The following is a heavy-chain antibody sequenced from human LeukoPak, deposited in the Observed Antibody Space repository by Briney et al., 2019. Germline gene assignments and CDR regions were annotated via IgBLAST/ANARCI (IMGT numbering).Heavy chain of an antibody. V-gene: IGHV4-59*01. Sequence: SETLSLTRTVSGGSISSYYWSWIRQPPGKGLEWIGYIYYSGSTNYNPSLKSRVTISVDTSKNQFSLKLSSVTAADTAVYYCASNSGSYSPFDYWGQGTLVTVSS. J-gene: IGHJ4*02. CDR3: ASNSGSYSPFDY. CDR2: IYYSGST. D-gene: IGHD1-26*01. CDR1: GGSISSYY.